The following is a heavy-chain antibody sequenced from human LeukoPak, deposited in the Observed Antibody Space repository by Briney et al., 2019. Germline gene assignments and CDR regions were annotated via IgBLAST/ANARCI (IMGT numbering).Heavy chain of an antibody. CDR2: INHSGST. D-gene: IGHD3-3*01. CDR3: AREKAGYDFWSGYSPDWFDP. CDR1: GGSFSSYY. V-gene: IGHV4-34*01. Sequence: SETLSLTCAVYGGSFSSYYWSWIRQPPGKGVEWIGEINHSGSTNYNPSLKSRVTISVDTSKNQFSLKLSSVTAADTAVYYCAREKAGYDFWSGYSPDWFDPWGQGTLVTVSS. J-gene: IGHJ5*02.